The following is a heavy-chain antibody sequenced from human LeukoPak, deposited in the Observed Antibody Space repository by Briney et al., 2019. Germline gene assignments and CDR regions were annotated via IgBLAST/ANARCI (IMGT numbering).Heavy chain of an antibody. CDR3: ARKGDDAFDI. CDR1: GGTFSSYT. D-gene: IGHD2-21*01. CDR2: IIPILCIS. J-gene: IGHJ3*02. Sequence: SVTVSCKASGGTFSSYTISWVRQAPGQGLEWMGRIIPILCISNYAQKFQGRVTITADKSTSTAYLELSSLRSEDTAVYYCARKGDDAFDIWGQGTMVTVSS. V-gene: IGHV1-69*02.